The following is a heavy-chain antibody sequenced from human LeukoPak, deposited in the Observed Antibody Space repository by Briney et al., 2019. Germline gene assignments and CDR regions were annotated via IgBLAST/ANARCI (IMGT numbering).Heavy chain of an antibody. CDR1: GYIFTTYF. D-gene: IGHD5-24*01. CDR2: INPSGGST. Sequence: AASVKVSCKASGYIFTTYFMHWLRQAPGQGLEWMGIINPSGGSTSYAQKFQGRVTMTRDMSTSTVYMELSSLRSEDTAVYYCARGVRDGYGPPPHYYFDYWGQGTLVTVSS. V-gene: IGHV1-46*01. J-gene: IGHJ4*02. CDR3: ARGVRDGYGPPPHYYFDY.